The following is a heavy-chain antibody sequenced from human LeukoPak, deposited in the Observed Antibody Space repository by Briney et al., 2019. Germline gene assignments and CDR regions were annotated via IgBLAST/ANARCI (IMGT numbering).Heavy chain of an antibody. Sequence: GGSLRLSCAASGFTFSSYSMNWVRQAPGKGLEWVSSISSSSSCIYYADSVKGRFTISRDNAKNSLYLQMNSLRAEDTAVYYCARGLAVASFFDYWGQGTLVTVSS. V-gene: IGHV3-21*01. D-gene: IGHD6-19*01. CDR2: ISSSSSCI. CDR3: ARGLAVASFFDY. J-gene: IGHJ4*02. CDR1: GFTFSSYS.